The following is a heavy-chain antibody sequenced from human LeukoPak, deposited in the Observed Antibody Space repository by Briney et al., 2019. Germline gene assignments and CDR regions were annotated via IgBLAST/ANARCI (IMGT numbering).Heavy chain of an antibody. D-gene: IGHD3-22*01. J-gene: IGHJ4*02. CDR3: ARDRNDSSGYYYGY. V-gene: IGHV3-48*04. CDR2: ISSSSSTI. Sequence: PGGSLRLSCAASGFTFSDYSMNWVRQAPGKVLEWVSYISSSSSTIYYADSVKGRFTISRDNAKNSLYLQMNSLRAEDTAVYYCARDRNDSSGYYYGYWGQGTPVTVSS. CDR1: GFTFSDYS.